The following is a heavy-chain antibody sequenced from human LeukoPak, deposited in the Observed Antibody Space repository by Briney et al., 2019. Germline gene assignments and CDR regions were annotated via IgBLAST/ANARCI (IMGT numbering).Heavy chain of an antibody. CDR1: GGSISSGEYY. V-gene: IGHV4-30-4*08. Sequence: SQTPSLTCTVSGGSISSGEYYWSWIRQPPGKGLEWIGYIYYSGSTSYNPSLKSRVTISVDTSKNQFSLKLSSVTAADTAVYYCARDSSTSYQGAFDIWGQGTMVTVSS. D-gene: IGHD2-2*01. CDR2: IYYSGST. J-gene: IGHJ3*02. CDR3: ARDSSTSYQGAFDI.